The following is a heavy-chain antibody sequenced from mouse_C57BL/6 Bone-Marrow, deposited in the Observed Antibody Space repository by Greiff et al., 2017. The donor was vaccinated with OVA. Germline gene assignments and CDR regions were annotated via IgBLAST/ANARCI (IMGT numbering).Heavy chain of an antibody. CDR3: ARERYYAMDY. J-gene: IGHJ4*01. V-gene: IGHV5-16*01. CDR2: INYDGSST. Sequence: EVTLVESEGGLVQPGSSMKLSCTASGFTFSDYYMAWVRQVPEKGLEWVANINYDGSSTYYLDSLKSRFIISRDNAKNILYLQMSSLKSEDTATYYCARERYYAMDYWGQGTSVTVSS. CDR1: GFTFSDYY.